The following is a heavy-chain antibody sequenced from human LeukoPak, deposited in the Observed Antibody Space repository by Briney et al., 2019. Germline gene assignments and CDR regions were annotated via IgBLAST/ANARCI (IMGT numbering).Heavy chain of an antibody. Sequence: SETLSLTCTVSGGSISSGGYYWSWIRQHPGKGLEWIGYIYYSGSTYYNPSLKSRVTISVDTSKNQFSLKLSSVTAADTAVYYCARLGGTTGGFDYWGQGTLVTVSS. CDR2: IYYSGST. V-gene: IGHV4-31*03. CDR1: GGSISSGGYY. J-gene: IGHJ4*02. CDR3: ARLGGTTGGFDY. D-gene: IGHD4-17*01.